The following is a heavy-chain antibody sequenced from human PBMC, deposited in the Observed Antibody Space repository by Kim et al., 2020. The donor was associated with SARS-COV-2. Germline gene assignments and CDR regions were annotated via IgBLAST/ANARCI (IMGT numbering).Heavy chain of an antibody. V-gene: IGHV4-39*01. Sequence: PSLTSRVTISVDTSKNQFSLKLSSVTAADTAVYYCAGQPRYSSSWHNDYWGQGTLVTVSS. CDR3: AGQPRYSSSWHNDY. J-gene: IGHJ4*02. D-gene: IGHD6-13*01.